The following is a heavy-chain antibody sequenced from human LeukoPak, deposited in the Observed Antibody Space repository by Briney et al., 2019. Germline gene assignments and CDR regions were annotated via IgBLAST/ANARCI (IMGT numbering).Heavy chain of an antibody. CDR1: GYSFTSYW. D-gene: IGHD3-22*01. V-gene: IGHV5-51*01. J-gene: IGHJ4*02. CDR3: ARGSPYYYDSSGYYLDY. Sequence: GESLKISCKGSGYSFTSYWIGWVRQMPGTGLEWMGMIYPGDSDTRYSPSFQGQVTISADKSISTAYLQWSSLKASDTAMYFCARGSPYYYDSSGYYLDYWGQGTLVTVSS. CDR2: IYPGDSDT.